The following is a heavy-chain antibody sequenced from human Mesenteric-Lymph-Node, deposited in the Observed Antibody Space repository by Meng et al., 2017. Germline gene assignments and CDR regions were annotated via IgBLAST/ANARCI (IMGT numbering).Heavy chain of an antibody. CDR1: GFTFRSFA. V-gene: IGHV3-23*01. J-gene: IGHJ4*02. D-gene: IGHD3-10*01. Sequence: EVQLLESGGGLVQPGGSLRLSCAASGFTFRSFAMTWVRQAPGKGLEWVSAISGSGGTTYYADAVKGRFTISRDNSKNTLFLQVNSLRAEDTAVYYCSADREGSGQPDFDYWGQGTLVTVSS. CDR3: SADREGSGQPDFDY. CDR2: ISGSGGTT.